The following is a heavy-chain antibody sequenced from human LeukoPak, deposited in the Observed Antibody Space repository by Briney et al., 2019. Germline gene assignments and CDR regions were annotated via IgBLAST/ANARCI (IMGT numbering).Heavy chain of an antibody. D-gene: IGHD5-12*01. CDR2: TYYRTKWYS. Sequence: SQTLSLTCVISGDSVSRTNAAWNWIRQSPSRGLEWLGRTYYRTKWYSDSAVSVKSRIIINADTSKNQFSLQLNSVTPEDTAMYFCARGKVATSYFDYWGQGTLVTVSS. V-gene: IGHV6-1*01. CDR1: GDSVSRTNAA. CDR3: ARGKVATSYFDY. J-gene: IGHJ4*02.